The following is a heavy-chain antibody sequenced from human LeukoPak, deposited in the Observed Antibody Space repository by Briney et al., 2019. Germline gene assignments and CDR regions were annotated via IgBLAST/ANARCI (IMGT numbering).Heavy chain of an antibody. CDR3: ARDPGRGSYDYASSGWLLDY. V-gene: IGHV1-69*05. CDR2: IIPIFGTA. Sequence: SVKVSCKASGGTFSSYAISWVRQAPGQGLEWMGRIIPIFGTANYAQKFQGRVTITTDESTSTAYMELSSLRPEDTAVYYCARDPGRGSYDYASSGWLLDYWGQGTLVTVSS. D-gene: IGHD3-22*01. CDR1: GGTFSSYA. J-gene: IGHJ4*02.